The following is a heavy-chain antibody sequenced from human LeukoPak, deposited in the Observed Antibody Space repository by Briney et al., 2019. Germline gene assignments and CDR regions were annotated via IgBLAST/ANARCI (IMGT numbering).Heavy chain of an antibody. D-gene: IGHD6-13*01. CDR3: ARDRDIST. CDR1: GFTFSSYE. CDR2: ISSSGSTI. V-gene: IGHV3-48*03. J-gene: IGHJ5*02. Sequence: GGSLRLSCAASGFTFSSYEMNWVRQAPGKGLEWLSYISSSGSTIYYADSVKGRFTISRDNAEKSLYLHMNSLRGEDTAIYYCARDRDISTWGQGTLVTVSS.